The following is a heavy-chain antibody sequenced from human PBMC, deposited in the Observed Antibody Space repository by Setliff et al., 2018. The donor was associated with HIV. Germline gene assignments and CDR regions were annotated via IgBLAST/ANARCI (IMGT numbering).Heavy chain of an antibody. CDR1: GDSIGTYY. J-gene: IGHJ5*02. D-gene: IGHD7-27*01. V-gene: IGHV4-59*01. Sequence: GDSIGTYYWNWIRQTPGKRLEWIGFFYYGGSTDYNPALKNRVAISVDTSRNRVSLKMTSVTAADTAVYYCARARLLGGFLSWGRGALVTVSS. CDR3: ARARLLGGFLS. CDR2: FYYGGST.